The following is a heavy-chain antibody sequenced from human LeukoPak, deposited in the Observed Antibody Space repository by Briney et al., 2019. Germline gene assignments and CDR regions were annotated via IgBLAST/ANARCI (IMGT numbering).Heavy chain of an antibody. D-gene: IGHD3-3*01. J-gene: IGHJ4*02. CDR2: SGSGGST. CDR3: ARDFWSGYYPNY. V-gene: IGHV3-23*01. CDR1: GFTFSSYS. Sequence: GGSLRLSCAASGFTFSSYSMNWVRQAPGKGLEWVSGSGSGGSTYYADSVKGRFTISRDNSKNTLYLQMNSLRAEDTAVYYCARDFWSGYYPNYWGQGTLVTVSS.